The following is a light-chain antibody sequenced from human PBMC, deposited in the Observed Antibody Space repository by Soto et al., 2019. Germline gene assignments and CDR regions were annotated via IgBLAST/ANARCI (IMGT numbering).Light chain of an antibody. Sequence: QSALTQPASVSGSPGQSITISCTGASSDVGGYNYVSWYQQHPGKAPKLMIYDVSDRPSGVSNRFSGSKSGNTASLTISGVRAEDEADYYCSSYTSSSARVFGTGTKLTVL. CDR2: DVS. CDR3: SSYTSSSARV. J-gene: IGLJ1*01. CDR1: SSDVGGYNY. V-gene: IGLV2-14*01.